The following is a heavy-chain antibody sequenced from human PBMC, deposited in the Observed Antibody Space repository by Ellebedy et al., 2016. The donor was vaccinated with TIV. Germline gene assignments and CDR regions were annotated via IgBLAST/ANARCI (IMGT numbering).Heavy chain of an antibody. CDR3: ARDIFTYYGGFQDGMDV. CDR2: IWYDGSNK. Sequence: PGGSLRLSCAASGFTFSSYGMHWVRQAPGKGLEWVAVIWYDGSNKYYADSVKGRFTISRDNSKNTLYLQMNSLRAEDTAVYYCARDIFTYYGGFQDGMDVWGQGTTVTVSS. J-gene: IGHJ6*02. CDR1: GFTFSSYG. V-gene: IGHV3-33*08. D-gene: IGHD4-23*01.